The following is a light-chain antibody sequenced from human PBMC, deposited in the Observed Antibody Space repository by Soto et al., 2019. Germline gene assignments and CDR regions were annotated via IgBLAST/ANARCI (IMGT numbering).Light chain of an antibody. Sequence: VLTQSPGTLSLSPGERATLSCRASQSVSSSYLAWYQQKPGQAPRLLIYGASSRATGIPDRFSGSGSGTDFTLTISRLEPEDFAVYYCQQYGSSPETFGQGTKVEIK. CDR3: QQYGSSPET. J-gene: IGKJ1*01. V-gene: IGKV3-20*01. CDR1: QSVSSSY. CDR2: GAS.